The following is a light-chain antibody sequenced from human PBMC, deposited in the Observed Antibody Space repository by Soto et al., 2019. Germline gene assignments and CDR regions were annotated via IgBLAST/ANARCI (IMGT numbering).Light chain of an antibody. CDR1: QTMASNF. CDR2: GAS. J-gene: IGKJ4*01. V-gene: IGKV3-20*01. CDR3: QQYASAPLA. Sequence: IVLTQSPGTLSMSVGERATLSCRASQTMASNFLAWYQQTPGQAPRLVIYGASNRATGIPDRFNGSASGTDFTLTINGLEPEDFAVYHCQQYASAPLAFGGGTRVEIK.